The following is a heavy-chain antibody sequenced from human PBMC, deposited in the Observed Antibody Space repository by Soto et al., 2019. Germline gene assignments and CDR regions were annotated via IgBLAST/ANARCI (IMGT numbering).Heavy chain of an antibody. J-gene: IGHJ4*02. V-gene: IGHV4-31*03. CDR3: ARSSRSYFDY. Sequence: QVQLQESGPGLVKPSQTLSLTCTVSGGSISRCGYFWSWIRQHPGKGLECIGYIYDSGSTYYNPSLKSRVSLSVDTSKNQFSLNLTSVTAAGTAMYYCARSSRSYFDYWGQGTLVTVSS. CDR2: IYDSGST. CDR1: GGSISRCGYF.